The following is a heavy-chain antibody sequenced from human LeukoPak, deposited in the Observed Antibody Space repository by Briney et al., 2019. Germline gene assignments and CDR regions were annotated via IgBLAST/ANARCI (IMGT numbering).Heavy chain of an antibody. Sequence: PGGSLRLSCAASGFTVSSNYMNWVCQAPGRGLEWVSVVYTGGSTYYADSVKGRFTISRDNPKNTVYLQVNSLRAEDTAVYYCARDPYGTGAFDYWGQGTQVTVSS. CDR3: ARDPYGTGAFDY. J-gene: IGHJ4*02. D-gene: IGHD1-1*01. CDR2: VYTGGST. V-gene: IGHV3-66*01. CDR1: GFTVSSNY.